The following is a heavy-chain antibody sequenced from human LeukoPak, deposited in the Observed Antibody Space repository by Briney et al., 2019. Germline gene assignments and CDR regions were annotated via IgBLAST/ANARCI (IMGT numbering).Heavy chain of an antibody. CDR3: ARDSPRRGFDP. Sequence: PSETLSLTCTVSGGSISSSSYYWGWIRQPPGKGLEWIGSIYYSGSTYYNPSLKSRVTISVDTSKNQFSLKLSSVTAADTAVYFCARDSPRRGFDPWGQGTLVTVSS. CDR1: GGSISSSSYY. V-gene: IGHV4-39*07. J-gene: IGHJ5*02. CDR2: IYYSGST.